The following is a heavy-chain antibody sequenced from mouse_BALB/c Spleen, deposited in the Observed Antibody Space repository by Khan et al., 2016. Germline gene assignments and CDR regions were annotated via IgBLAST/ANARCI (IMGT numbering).Heavy chain of an antibody. CDR2: INTYTGEP. Sequence: QIQLVQSGPELKKPGETVKISCKASGYTFTNYGMNWVKQAPGKALKWMAWINTYTGEPTYADDFKGLIAVALATAASTAYLQINKLKNEGTATSCCAKHYDYAAFADLGQGTLVTVSA. J-gene: IGHJ3*01. D-gene: IGHD2-4*01. CDR3: AKHYDYAAFAD. V-gene: IGHV9-3-1*01. CDR1: GYTFTNYG.